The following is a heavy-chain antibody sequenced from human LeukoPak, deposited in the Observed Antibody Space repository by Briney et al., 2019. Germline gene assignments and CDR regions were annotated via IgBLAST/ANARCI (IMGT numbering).Heavy chain of an antibody. J-gene: IGHJ3*01. CDR3: ARERNYGDYGNAFDV. V-gene: IGHV1-2*02. CDR2: INPKRGVT. Sequence: ASVKVCCKASGYTFTDYYIHWMRQAPGQGLEWMGWINPKRGVTTYVQKFQGRVIMTRDTSITTAYMELTRRRSDDTTIYYCARERNYGDYGNAFDVWGQGTKVSVSS. D-gene: IGHD4-17*01. CDR1: GYTFTDYY.